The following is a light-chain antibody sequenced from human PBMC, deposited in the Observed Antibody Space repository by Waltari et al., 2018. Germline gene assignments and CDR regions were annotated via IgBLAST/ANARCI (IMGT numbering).Light chain of an antibody. CDR1: SSDIGGYKS. V-gene: IGLV2-11*01. CDR2: DVD. CDR3: CSYAGRYTSV. Sequence: QSALTQPRSVSGSPGQSVTLSCTAPSSDIGGYKSVAWYQQHPGKAPKLVIYDVDKRPSGVPDRFSGSKAGNTASLTISGLQTDDDADYYCCSYAGRYTSVFGRGTRVTVL. J-gene: IGLJ2*01.